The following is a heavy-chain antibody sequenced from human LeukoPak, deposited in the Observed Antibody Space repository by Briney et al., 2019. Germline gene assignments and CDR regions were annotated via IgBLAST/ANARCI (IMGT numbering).Heavy chain of an antibody. CDR3: ARVRYDSGWYDY. CDR1: GFTFSSYA. D-gene: IGHD6-19*01. CDR2: ISGSGGST. V-gene: IGHV3-23*01. Sequence: GGSLRLSCAASGFTFSSYAMSWVRQAPGKGLEWVSAISGSGGSTYYADSVKGRFTISRDNSKNTLYLQMNSLRAEDAAIYYCARVRYDSGWYDYWGQGALVTVSS. J-gene: IGHJ4*02.